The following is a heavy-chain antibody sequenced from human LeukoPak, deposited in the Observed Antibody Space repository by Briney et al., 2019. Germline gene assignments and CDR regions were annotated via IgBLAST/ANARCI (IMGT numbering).Heavy chain of an antibody. CDR3: ARGGRWLQFGAFDI. CDR2: ISSSGSTI. J-gene: IGHJ3*02. V-gene: IGHV3-48*03. D-gene: IGHD5-24*01. CDR1: GFTFSSYE. Sequence: GGSLRLSCAASGFTFSSYEMNWVRQAPGKGLEWVSYISSSGSTIYYADSVKGRFTISRDNAKNSLYLQMNSLRAEDTAAYYCARGGRWLQFGAFDIWGQGTMVTVSS.